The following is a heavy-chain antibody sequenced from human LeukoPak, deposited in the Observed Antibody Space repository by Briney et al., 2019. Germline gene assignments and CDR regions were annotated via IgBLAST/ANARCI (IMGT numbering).Heavy chain of an antibody. CDR1: GGSISIGNYY. CDR2: IYHSGST. CDR3: ARDRSLHTFDY. V-gene: IGHV4-39*07. Sequence: SETLSLTCTVSGGSISIGNYYWAWLRQPPGKGLEWIGSIYHSGSTYYNPSLKSRVTISVDTSKNQFSLKLSSVTAADTAVYYCARDRSLHTFDYWGQGTLVTVSS. J-gene: IGHJ4*02.